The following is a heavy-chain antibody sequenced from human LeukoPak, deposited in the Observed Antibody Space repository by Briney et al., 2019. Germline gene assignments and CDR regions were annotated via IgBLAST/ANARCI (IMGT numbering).Heavy chain of an antibody. CDR1: GGSFSGYY. Sequence: SETLSLTCAVYGGSFSGYYWSWIRQPPGKGLERIGEINHSGSTNYNPSLKSRVTISVDTSKNQFSLKLSSVTAADTAVYYCARGGRFRPGTTDYWGQGTLVTVSS. D-gene: IGHD1-1*01. CDR3: ARGGRFRPGTTDY. CDR2: INHSGST. J-gene: IGHJ4*02. V-gene: IGHV4-34*01.